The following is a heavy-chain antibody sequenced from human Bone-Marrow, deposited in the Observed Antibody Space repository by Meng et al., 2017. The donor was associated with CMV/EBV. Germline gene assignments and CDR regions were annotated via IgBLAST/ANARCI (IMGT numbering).Heavy chain of an antibody. CDR3: ARAHYYYNMDV. Sequence: ASVKVSCKASGYIFTDYYMHWVRQAPGQGLEWMGWINPNSGGTNYAQNFQGRVTMSSDTSISTAYMELSRLRSDDTAVYYCARAHYYYNMDVWGQGTMVTGYS. CDR2: INPNSGGT. J-gene: IGHJ6*01. CDR1: GYIFTDYY. V-gene: IGHV1-2*02.